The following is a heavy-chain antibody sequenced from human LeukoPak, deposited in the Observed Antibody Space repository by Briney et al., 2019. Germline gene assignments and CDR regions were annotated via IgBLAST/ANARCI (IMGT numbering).Heavy chain of an antibody. D-gene: IGHD3-22*01. V-gene: IGHV3-33*06. CDR2: ICYDGSNK. CDR3: AKDREEDYYDSSGYWDY. Sequence: PGGSLRLSCAASGFTFSSYGMHWVRQAPGKGLEWVAVICYDGSNKYYADSVKGRFTISRDNSKNTLYLQMNSLRAEDTAVYYCAKDREEDYYDSSGYWDYWGQGTLVTVSS. CDR1: GFTFSSYG. J-gene: IGHJ4*02.